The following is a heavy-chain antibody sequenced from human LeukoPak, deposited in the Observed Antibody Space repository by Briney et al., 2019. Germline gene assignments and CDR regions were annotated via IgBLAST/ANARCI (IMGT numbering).Heavy chain of an antibody. CDR1: GFTFSSYG. CDR3: ARAGLDYYDSSGSWFDP. D-gene: IGHD3-22*01. J-gene: IGHJ5*02. Sequence: GRSLRLSCAASGFTFSSYGMHGVRQAPGKGLEWVAVIWYDGSNKYYADSVKGRFTISRDNSKNTLYLQMDSLRAEDTAVYYCARAGLDYYDSSGSWFDPWGQGTLVTVSS. V-gene: IGHV3-33*01. CDR2: IWYDGSNK.